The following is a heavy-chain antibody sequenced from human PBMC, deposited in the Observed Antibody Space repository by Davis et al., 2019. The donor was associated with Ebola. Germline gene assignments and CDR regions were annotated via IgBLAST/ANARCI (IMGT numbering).Heavy chain of an antibody. CDR2: INRDGTTT. CDR1: GFTFSSYW. Sequence: GESLKISCAASGFTFSSYWMHWVRQAPGKGLVWVSRINRDGTTTNYADSVKGRFTISSDNARNTLYLQMNSLRAEDTAVYYCMSLSGGSWGQGTLVTVSS. J-gene: IGHJ5*02. CDR3: MSLSGGS. V-gene: IGHV3-74*01. D-gene: IGHD3-16*01.